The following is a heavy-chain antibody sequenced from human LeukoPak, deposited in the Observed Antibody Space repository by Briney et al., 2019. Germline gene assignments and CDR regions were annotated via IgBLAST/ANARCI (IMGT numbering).Heavy chain of an antibody. CDR1: GFTFSSYE. CDR3: ARDGSAYGMDV. J-gene: IGHJ6*02. CDR2: ISSSDSTI. V-gene: IGHV3-48*03. Sequence: GSLRLSCAASGFTFSSYEMNWVRQAPGKGLEWVSHISSSDSTIYYADSVKGRFTISRDNAKNSLYLQMNSLRAEDTAVYYCARDGSAYGMDVWGQGTTVTVSS. D-gene: IGHD1-26*01.